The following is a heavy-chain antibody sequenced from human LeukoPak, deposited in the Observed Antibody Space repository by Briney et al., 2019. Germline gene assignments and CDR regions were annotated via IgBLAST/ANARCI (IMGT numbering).Heavy chain of an antibody. CDR3: TFSSYGDHVGVDAFDI. CDR2: INRDGSST. J-gene: IGHJ3*02. CDR1: GFTFSTYW. V-gene: IGHV3-74*01. Sequence: GGSLRLSCAASGFTFSTYWMHWFRQAPGKWLVCVSRINRDGSSTNYADSVKGRFTISRDNAKNTVYLQMNSLSAEDTAMYYCTFSSYGDHVGVDAFDIWGQGTMVTVSS. D-gene: IGHD4-17*01.